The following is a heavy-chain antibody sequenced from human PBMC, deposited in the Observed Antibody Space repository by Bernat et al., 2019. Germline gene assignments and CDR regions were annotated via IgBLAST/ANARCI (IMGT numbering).Heavy chain of an antibody. J-gene: IGHJ3*02. Sequence: EVQLVESGGGLVQPGRSLRLSCTASGFTFGDYAMSWVRQAPGKGLEWVGFIRSKAYGGTTEYAASVKGRFTISRDDSKSIAYLQMNSLKTEDTAVYYCTRETKGSSGWLYMAAFDIWGQGTMVTVSS. D-gene: IGHD6-19*01. CDR2: IRSKAYGGTT. V-gene: IGHV3-49*04. CDR1: GFTFGDYA. CDR3: TRETKGSSGWLYMAAFDI.